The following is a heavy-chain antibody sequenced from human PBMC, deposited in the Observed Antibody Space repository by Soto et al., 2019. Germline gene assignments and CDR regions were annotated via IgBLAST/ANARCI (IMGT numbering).Heavy chain of an antibody. D-gene: IGHD3-3*01. CDR3: ARGRNYDFWSGFPPDFDY. CDR1: GHTFTSYD. V-gene: IGHV1-8*01. Sequence: ASVKVSCKASGHTFTSYDINWVRQATGQGLEWMGWMNPNSGNTGYAQKFQGRVTMTRNTSISTAYMELSSLRSEDTAVYYCARGRNYDFWSGFPPDFDYWGQGTLVTVSS. CDR2: MNPNSGNT. J-gene: IGHJ4*02.